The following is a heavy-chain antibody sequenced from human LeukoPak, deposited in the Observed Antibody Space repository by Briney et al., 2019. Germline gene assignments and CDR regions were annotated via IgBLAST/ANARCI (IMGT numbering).Heavy chain of an antibody. V-gene: IGHV1-69*02. D-gene: IGHD3-16*01. J-gene: IGHJ4*02. CDR2: IIPILGIA. CDR3: ARGHGVDFDY. Sequence: SVKVSCKXSGGTFSSYTISWVRQAPGQGLEWMGRIIPILGIANYSQKFQGRVTITADKSTSTAYMELSSLRSEDTAVYYCARGHGVDFDYWGQGTLVTVSS. CDR1: GGTFSSYT.